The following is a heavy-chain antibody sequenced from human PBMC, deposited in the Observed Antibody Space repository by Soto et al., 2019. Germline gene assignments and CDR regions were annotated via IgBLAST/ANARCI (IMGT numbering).Heavy chain of an antibody. CDR1: GFTFSSYA. V-gene: IGHV3-23*01. D-gene: IGHD6-19*01. CDR2: ISGSGGST. CDR3: AKWAGSSGWFGRAGAGMDV. J-gene: IGHJ6*02. Sequence: PGGSLRLSCAASGFTFSSYAMSWVRQAPGKGLEWVSAISGSGGSTYYADSVKGRFTISRDNSKNTLYLQMNSLRAEDTAVYYCAKWAGSSGWFGRAGAGMDVWGQGTTVTVSS.